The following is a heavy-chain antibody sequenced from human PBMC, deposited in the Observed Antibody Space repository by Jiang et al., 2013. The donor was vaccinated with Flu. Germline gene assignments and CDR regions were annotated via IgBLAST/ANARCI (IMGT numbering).Heavy chain of an antibody. CDR1: GGTFSSYT. D-gene: IGHD5-18*01. J-gene: IGHJ2*01. CDR3: ARDGEGYSYGYHWYFDL. Sequence: SGAEVKKPGSSVKVSCKASGGTFSSYTISWVRQAPGQGLEWMGRIIPILGIANYAQKFQGRVTITADKSTSTAYMELSSLRSEDTAVYYCARDGEGYSYGYHWYFDLWGLAPWSLSPQ. CDR2: IIPILGIA. V-gene: IGHV1-69*04.